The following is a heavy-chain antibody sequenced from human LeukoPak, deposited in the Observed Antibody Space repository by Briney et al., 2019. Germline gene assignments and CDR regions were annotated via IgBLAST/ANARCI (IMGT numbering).Heavy chain of an antibody. J-gene: IGHJ4*02. CDR3: ARVSGYNWALDY. CDR1: GFTFSTYG. D-gene: IGHD1-1*01. CDR2: IRYDGSNK. Sequence: GGSLRLSCAASGFTFSTYGMHWVRQAPGKGLEWVAFIRYDGSNKYYAGSVKGRFTISRDNSKNTLYLQMNSLRAEDTAVYYCARVSGYNWALDYWGQGTLVTVSS. V-gene: IGHV3-30*02.